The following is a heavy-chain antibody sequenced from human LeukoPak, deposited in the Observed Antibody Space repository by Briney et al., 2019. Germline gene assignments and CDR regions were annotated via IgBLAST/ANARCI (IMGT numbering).Heavy chain of an antibody. CDR2: ISSSGSTI. CDR1: GFTFSSYE. D-gene: IGHD6-6*01. Sequence: GGSLRLSCAASGFTFSSYEMNWVRQAPGRGLEWVSYISSSGSTIYYADSVKGRLTISRDNAKNSLYLQMNSLRAEDTAVYYCASLSSSSRGYWGQGTLVTVSS. V-gene: IGHV3-48*03. CDR3: ASLSSSSRGY. J-gene: IGHJ4*02.